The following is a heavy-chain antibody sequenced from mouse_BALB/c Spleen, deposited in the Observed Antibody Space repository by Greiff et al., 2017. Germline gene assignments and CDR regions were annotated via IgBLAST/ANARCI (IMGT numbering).Heavy chain of an antibody. CDR2: IWGDGST. V-gene: IGHV2-6-7*01. J-gene: IGHJ4*01. CDR1: GFSLTGYG. CDR3: ARDRERETDGYDEYYAMDY. D-gene: IGHD2-2*01. Sequence: VKLQESGPGLVAPSQSLSITCTVSGFSLTGYGVNWVRQPPGKGLEWLGMIWGDGSTDYNSALKSRLSISKDNSKSQVFLKMNSLQTDDTARYYCARDRERETDGYDEYYAMDYWGQGTSVTVSA.